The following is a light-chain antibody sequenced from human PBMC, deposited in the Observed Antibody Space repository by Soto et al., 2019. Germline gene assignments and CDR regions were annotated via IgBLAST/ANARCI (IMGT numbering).Light chain of an antibody. CDR1: SSNIGSNY. CDR2: NNS. J-gene: IGLJ1*01. V-gene: IGLV1-47*01. CDR3: AAWDDSLSGYV. Sequence: QSVLTQPPSASGTPGQRVTISCSGSSSNIGSNYVHWYQHLPGTAPRFLIHNNSLRPSGVPDRFSGSKSGTSASLAISGFRSEDEAEFYCAAWDDSLSGYVFGSGTKVTVL.